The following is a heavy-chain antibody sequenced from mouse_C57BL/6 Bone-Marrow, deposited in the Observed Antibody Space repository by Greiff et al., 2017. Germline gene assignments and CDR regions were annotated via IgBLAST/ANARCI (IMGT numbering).Heavy chain of an antibody. Sequence: VQLQQSGAELVRPGASVKLSCTASGFNIKDDYMHWVKQRPEQGLEWIGWIDPENGDTEYASKFQGKATITADTSSNTAYLQLSSLTSEDTAVYYCTLLLRRSSWGCYLDVWGTGTTVTVSS. V-gene: IGHV14-4*01. CDR3: TLLLRRSSWGCYLDV. J-gene: IGHJ1*03. D-gene: IGHD1-1*01. CDR2: IDPENGDT. CDR1: GFNIKDDY.